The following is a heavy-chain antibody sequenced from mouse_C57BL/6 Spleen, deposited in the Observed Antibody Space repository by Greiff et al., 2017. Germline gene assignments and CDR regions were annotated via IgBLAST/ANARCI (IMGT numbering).Heavy chain of an antibody. CDR2: INPNNGGT. CDR1: GYTFTDYY. D-gene: IGHD2-14*01. J-gene: IGHJ2*01. Sequence: EVQLQQSGPELVKPGASVKISCKASGYTFTDYYMNWVKQSHGKSLEWIGDINPNNGGTSYNQKFKGKATLTVDKSSSTAYMELRSLTSEDSAVYYCARRVIGYGLDYWGQGTTLTVSS. V-gene: IGHV1-26*01. CDR3: ARRVIGYGLDY.